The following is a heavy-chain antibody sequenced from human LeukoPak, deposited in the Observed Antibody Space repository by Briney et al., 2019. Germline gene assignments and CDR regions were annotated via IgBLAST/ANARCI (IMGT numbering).Heavy chain of an antibody. CDR2: ISSSGSTI. V-gene: IGHV3-48*03. CDR3: ARVSTYYFDY. CDR1: GFTFSSYE. J-gene: IGHJ4*02. Sequence: PGGSLRLSCAASGFTFSSYEMNWVRQAPGKGLEWVSYISSSGSTIYYADSVKGRFTISRDNAKNSLYLQMNSLRAEDTAVYYCARVSTYYFDYWGQGTLVTVSS.